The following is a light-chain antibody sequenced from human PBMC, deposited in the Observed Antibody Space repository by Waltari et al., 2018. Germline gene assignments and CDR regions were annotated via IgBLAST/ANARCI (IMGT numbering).Light chain of an antibody. V-gene: IGLV2-14*03. CDR2: DVS. CDR3: SSYTSSSTLV. J-gene: IGLJ6*01. Sequence: QSALTQPASVSGSPGQSITIPCTGTSSDVGGYKHGSWYQQHPGKAPKLTIYDVSNRPSGVSNRFSGSKSGNTASLTISGLQAEDEADYYCSSYTSSSTLVFGSGTKVTVL. CDR1: SSDVGGYKH.